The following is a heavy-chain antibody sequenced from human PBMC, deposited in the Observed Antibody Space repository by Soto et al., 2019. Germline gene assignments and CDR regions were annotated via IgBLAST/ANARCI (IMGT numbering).Heavy chain of an antibody. CDR1: GYSFTSYW. Sequence: GESLKISCKGSGYSFTSYWIGWVRQMPGKGLEWMGIIYPGDSDTRYSPSFQGQVTISADKSISTAYLQWSSLKASDTAMYYCASPDCTNGVCSWYGMDVWGQGTTVTVSS. V-gene: IGHV5-51*01. J-gene: IGHJ6*02. D-gene: IGHD2-8*01. CDR2: IYPGDSDT. CDR3: ASPDCTNGVCSWYGMDV.